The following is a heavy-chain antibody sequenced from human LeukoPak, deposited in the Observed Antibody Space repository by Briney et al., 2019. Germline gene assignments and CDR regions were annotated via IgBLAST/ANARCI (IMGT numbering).Heavy chain of an antibody. CDR2: ISSSSSYI. CDR3: ARDIFGSSWLGWSEGY. CDR1: GFTFSSYS. J-gene: IGHJ4*02. Sequence: GGSLRLSCAASGFTFSSYSMNWVRLAPGKGLEWVSSISSSSSYIYYADSVKGRFTISRDNAKNSLYLQMNSLRAEDTAVYYCARDIFGSSWLGWSEGYWGQGTLVTVSS. V-gene: IGHV3-21*01. D-gene: IGHD6-13*01.